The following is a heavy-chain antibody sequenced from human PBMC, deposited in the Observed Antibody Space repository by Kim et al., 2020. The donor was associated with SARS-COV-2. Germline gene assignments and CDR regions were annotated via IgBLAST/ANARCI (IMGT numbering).Heavy chain of an antibody. CDR3: ARQGGSGWTDYFDF. Sequence: NPSLKSRAPISIDTSRSQFSLNLTSVTAADTAVYYCARQGGSGWTDYFDFWGQGVPVTVSS. J-gene: IGHJ4*02. V-gene: IGHV4-61*07. D-gene: IGHD6-19*01.